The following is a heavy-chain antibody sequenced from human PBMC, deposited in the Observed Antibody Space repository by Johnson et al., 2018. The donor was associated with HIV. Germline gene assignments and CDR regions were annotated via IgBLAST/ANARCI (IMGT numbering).Heavy chain of an antibody. J-gene: IGHJ3*02. CDR3: ARGTPMMVVVFGAFHI. Sequence: QVLLVESGGSLVQPGGSIRLSCAASGFTFSDYYMSWIRQAPGKGLEWVSYISSSGSTIYYADSVKGRFTISRDNAKNSLYLQMNSLRAEDTAVYYCARGTPMMVVVFGAFHIWGQGTMVTVSS. CDR2: ISSSGSTI. D-gene: IGHD3-22*01. CDR1: GFTFSDYY. V-gene: IGHV3-11*04.